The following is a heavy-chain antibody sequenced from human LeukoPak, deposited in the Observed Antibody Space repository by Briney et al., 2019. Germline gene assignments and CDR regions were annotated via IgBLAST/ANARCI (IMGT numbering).Heavy chain of an antibody. CDR1: GFTFSSYE. CDR3: ARDLITIFGVATGGLDY. CDR2: ISSSGSTI. Sequence: GGSLRLSCAASGFTFSSYEMNWVRQAPGKGLEWVSYISSSGSTIYYADSVEGRFTISRDNAKNSLYLQMNSLRAEDTAVYYCARDLITIFGVATGGLDYWGQGTLDTVSS. V-gene: IGHV3-48*03. J-gene: IGHJ4*02. D-gene: IGHD3-3*01.